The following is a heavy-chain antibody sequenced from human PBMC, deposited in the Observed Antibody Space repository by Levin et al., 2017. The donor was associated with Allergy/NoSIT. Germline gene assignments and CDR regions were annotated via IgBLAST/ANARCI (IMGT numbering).Heavy chain of an antibody. CDR3: ATRRGGGSGYFDY. J-gene: IGHJ4*02. CDR2: IKQDGSEK. Sequence: LSLTCAASGFTFSSNWMNWVRQAPGKGLECVASIKQDGSEKHYVDSVKGRFTISRDNAKNSLYLQMNNLGAEDTAVYFCATRRGGGSGYFDYWGQGTLVTVSS. CDR1: GFTFSSNW. V-gene: IGHV3-7*01. D-gene: IGHD3-16*01.